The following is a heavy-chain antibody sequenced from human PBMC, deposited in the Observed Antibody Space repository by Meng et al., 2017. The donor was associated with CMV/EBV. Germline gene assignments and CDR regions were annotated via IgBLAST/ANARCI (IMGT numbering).Heavy chain of an antibody. CDR3: TTDQPVHYDFWSGYTSRDYYYYGMDV. Sequence: ETLSLTCAASGFTFSNAWMSWVRQAPGKGLEWVGRIKSKTDGGTTDYAAPVKGRFTISRDDSKNTLYLQMNSLKTEDTAVYYCTTDQPVHYDFWSGYTSRDYYYYGMDVWGQGTTVTLSS. V-gene: IGHV3-15*01. CDR1: GFTFSNAW. D-gene: IGHD3-3*01. J-gene: IGHJ6*02. CDR2: IKSKTDGGTT.